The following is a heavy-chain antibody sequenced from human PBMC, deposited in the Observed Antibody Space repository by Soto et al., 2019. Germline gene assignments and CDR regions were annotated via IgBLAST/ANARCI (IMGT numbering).Heavy chain of an antibody. Sequence: GGSLRLSCATSGFTSRFYDMHWVRQAPGKGLEWVAIISRDGNNKDYGDSVKGRFTISRDNSKNTLYLQMNSLRGEDTAVYYCAKDAYTPIRTTAHDSGGLDHWGRGTLVTVSS. D-gene: IGHD4-4*01. CDR2: ISRDGNNK. CDR3: AKDAYTPIRTTAHDSGGLDH. CDR1: GFTSRFYD. J-gene: IGHJ4*02. V-gene: IGHV3-30*18.